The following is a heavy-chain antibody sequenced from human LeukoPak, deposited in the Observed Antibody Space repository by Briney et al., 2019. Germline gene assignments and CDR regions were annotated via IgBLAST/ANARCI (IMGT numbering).Heavy chain of an antibody. Sequence: GGSLRLSCAASGFTFTDYWMSWVRQAPGKGLEWVANIKRDGSEKYYVDSVKGRFTISRDNSKNTLYLQMNSLRVEDTAVYYCASDPPWENDAFDIWGQGTMVTVSS. D-gene: IGHD1-26*01. J-gene: IGHJ3*02. V-gene: IGHV3-7*01. CDR1: GFTFTDYW. CDR3: ASDPPWENDAFDI. CDR2: IKRDGSEK.